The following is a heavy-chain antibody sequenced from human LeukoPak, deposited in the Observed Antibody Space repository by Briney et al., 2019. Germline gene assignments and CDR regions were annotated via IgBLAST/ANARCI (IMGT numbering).Heavy chain of an antibody. CDR1: GYTFTSYG. D-gene: IGHD3-10*01. CDR2: ISAYNGNT. CDR3: ARAGYYGSGEEGYYYYYMDV. Sequence: GASVKVSCKASGYTFTSYGISWVRQAPGQGLEWMGWISAYNGNTNYAQKLQGRVTMTTDTSTSTAYMELSSLRSEDTAVYYCARAGYYGSGEEGYYYYYMDVWGKGTTVTVSS. V-gene: IGHV1-18*01. J-gene: IGHJ6*03.